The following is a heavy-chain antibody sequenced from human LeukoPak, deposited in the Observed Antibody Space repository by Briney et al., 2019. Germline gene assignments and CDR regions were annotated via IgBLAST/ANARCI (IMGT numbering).Heavy chain of an antibody. CDR2: ISYDGSNK. D-gene: IGHD6-19*01. V-gene: IGHV3-30*18. Sequence: PGGSLRFSCAASGFTFSSYGMHWVRQAPGKGLEWVAVISYDGSNKYYADSVKGRFTISRDNSKNTLYLQMNSLRAEDTAVYYCAKDQDSSGWSRYYYYYGMDVWGQGTTVTVSS. CDR1: GFTFSSYG. J-gene: IGHJ6*02. CDR3: AKDQDSSGWSRYYYYYGMDV.